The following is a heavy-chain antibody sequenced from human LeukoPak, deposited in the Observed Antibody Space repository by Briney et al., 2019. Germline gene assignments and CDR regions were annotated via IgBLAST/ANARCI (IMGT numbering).Heavy chain of an antibody. D-gene: IGHD1-26*01. J-gene: IGHJ3*02. Sequence: SETLSLTCTVSGGSVSSTSYYWGWIRQPPGKGLEWIGSIYYSGRTYYYSSLKRRVTISVDTSKNRFSLKPSSVTAADTAVYYCARLSGNGFDMWCQGTTVTVSS. CDR1: GGSVSSTSYY. CDR3: ARLSGNGFDM. CDR2: IYYSGRT. V-gene: IGHV4-39*01.